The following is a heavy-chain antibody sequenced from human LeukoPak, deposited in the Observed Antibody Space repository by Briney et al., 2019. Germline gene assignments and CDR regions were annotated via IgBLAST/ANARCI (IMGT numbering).Heavy chain of an antibody. CDR3: ARDPSAFVGGNPDY. V-gene: IGHV3-48*01. CDR1: GFTFSSCG. D-gene: IGHD4-23*01. J-gene: IGHJ4*02. CDR2: IRSSNSTI. Sequence: PGGSLRLSCAASGFTFSSCGMNWFRQAPGKGLEWVSYIRSSNSTIYYADSVKGRFTISRDNAKNSLYLQMNSLRAEDTAVYYCARDPSAFVGGNPDYWGQGTLVTVSS.